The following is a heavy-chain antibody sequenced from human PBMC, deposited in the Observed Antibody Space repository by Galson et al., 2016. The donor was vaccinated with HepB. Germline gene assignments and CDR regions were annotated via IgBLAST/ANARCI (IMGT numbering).Heavy chain of an antibody. J-gene: IGHJ4*02. CDR1: GGSISSSFW. CDR2: IYHSGST. Sequence: SETLSLTCAVSGGSISSSFWWTWVRQPPGKGLEWIGEIYHSGSTNYNPSLKSRVTISVDNSKNQFSLKLSSLTAADTAVYYCGKWGGVGGGYTLDWGQGPLVTVSS. CDR3: GKWGGVGGGYTLD. V-gene: IGHV4-4*02. D-gene: IGHD5-24*01.